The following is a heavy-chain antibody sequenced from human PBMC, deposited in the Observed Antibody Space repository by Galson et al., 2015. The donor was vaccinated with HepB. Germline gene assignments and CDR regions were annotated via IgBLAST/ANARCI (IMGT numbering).Heavy chain of an antibody. CDR1: GYSFTSYW. D-gene: IGHD3-16*02. CDR2: IDPSDSYT. CDR3: ARHVRMITFGGVIVIRGGNYGMDV. V-gene: IGHV5-10-1*01. Sequence: QSGAEVKKPGESLRISCKGSGYSFTSYWISWVRQMPGKGLEWMGRIDPSDSYTNYSPSFQGHVTISADKSISTAYLQWSSLKASDTAMYYCARHVRMITFGGVIVIRGGNYGMDVWGQGTTVTVSS. J-gene: IGHJ6*02.